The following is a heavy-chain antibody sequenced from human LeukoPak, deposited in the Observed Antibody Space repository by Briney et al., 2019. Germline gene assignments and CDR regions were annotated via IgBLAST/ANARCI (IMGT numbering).Heavy chain of an antibody. CDR1: GDSITNYF. CDR2: IYYTGNT. Sequence: GSLRLSCTVSGDSITNYFWSWIRQPPGKGLEWIGYIYYTGNTNYKPSLKSRVTISVDTSTNQFSLRLRSVTAADTAVYYCARGRVAYSAYYFDYWGRGTLVTVSS. V-gene: IGHV4-59*01. D-gene: IGHD2-15*01. J-gene: IGHJ4*02. CDR3: ARGRVAYSAYYFDY.